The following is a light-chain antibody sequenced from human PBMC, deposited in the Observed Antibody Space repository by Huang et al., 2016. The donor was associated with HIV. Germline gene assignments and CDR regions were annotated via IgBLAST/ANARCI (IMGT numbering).Light chain of an antibody. J-gene: IGKJ1*01. CDR3: QQYGSSPWT. CDR1: QSVTNDY. CDR2: GAI. Sequence: EIVLTQSPGPLSLSPGERVTLFCRASQSVTNDYLAWYQQKPGQAPRLLMYGAITRATGIPDRISGSGSGTDFTLTISRLEPEDFAVYYCQQYGSSPWTFGQGTKVEIK. V-gene: IGKV3-20*01.